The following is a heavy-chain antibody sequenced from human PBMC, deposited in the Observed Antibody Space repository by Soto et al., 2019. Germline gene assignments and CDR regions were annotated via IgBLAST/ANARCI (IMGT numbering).Heavy chain of an antibody. CDR3: ARARSGYDYYYYGMDV. CDR2: IKQDGSEK. V-gene: IGHV3-7*01. CDR1: GFTFSSYW. D-gene: IGHD5-12*01. Sequence: VSLRLSCAASGFTFSSYWMSWVRQAPGKGLEWVANIKQDGSEKYYVDSVKGRFTISRDNAKNSLYLQMNSLRAEDTAVYYCARARSGYDYYYYGMDVWGQGTTVTVSS. J-gene: IGHJ6*02.